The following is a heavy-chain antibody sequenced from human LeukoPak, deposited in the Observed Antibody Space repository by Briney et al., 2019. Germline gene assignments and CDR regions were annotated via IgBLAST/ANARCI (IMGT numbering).Heavy chain of an antibody. Sequence: GGSLRLSCAASGSTFSTYWMNWVRQAPGKGLVWVSRINSDGSSTSYADSVKGRSTISRDNAKNTLYLQMNSLRAEDTAVYYSATSSDTAMVFDYWGQGTLVTVSS. J-gene: IGHJ4*02. CDR1: GSTFSTYW. CDR2: INSDGSST. CDR3: ATSSDTAMVFDY. D-gene: IGHD5-18*01. V-gene: IGHV3-74*01.